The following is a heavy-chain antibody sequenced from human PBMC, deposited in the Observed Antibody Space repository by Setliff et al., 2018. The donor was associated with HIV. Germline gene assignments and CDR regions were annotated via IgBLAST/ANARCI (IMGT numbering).Heavy chain of an antibody. Sequence: PGGSLRLSCAASGFMFSDHSFHWVRQAPGEGLEWLSYISAPGTTVSYADSVRGRFIISRDSFRNVSYLQMKNLRVEDTALYYCVRDQLRRPERWDFDFWGQGTLVTVSS. CDR2: ISAPGTTV. CDR1: GFMFSDHS. J-gene: IGHJ4*02. D-gene: IGHD1-26*01. CDR3: VRDQLRRPERWDFDF. V-gene: IGHV3-48*01.